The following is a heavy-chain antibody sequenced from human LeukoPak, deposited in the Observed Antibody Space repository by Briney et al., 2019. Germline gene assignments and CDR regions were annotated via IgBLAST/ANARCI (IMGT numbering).Heavy chain of an antibody. Sequence: SETLSLTCTVSGDSIISGSYYWTWIRQPAGKTLEWIGRVYTSVSTNYNPSVESRATISIDTADNHFSLRLSSVTAADTAIYYCARVWWHRGHWFGSWGQGTLVTVSS. J-gene: IGHJ5*01. V-gene: IGHV4-61*02. CDR2: VYTSVST. D-gene: IGHD2-15*01. CDR1: GDSIISGSYY. CDR3: ARVWWHRGHWFGS.